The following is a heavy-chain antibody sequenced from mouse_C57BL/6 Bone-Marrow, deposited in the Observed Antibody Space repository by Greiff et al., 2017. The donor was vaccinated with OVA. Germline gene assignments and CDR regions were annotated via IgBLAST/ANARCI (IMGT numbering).Heavy chain of an antibody. D-gene: IGHD1-1*01. CDR3: TREAVVASGDYFDY. Sequence: EVKVEESGEGLVKPGGSLKLSCAASGFTFSSYAMSWVRQTPEKRLEWVAYISSGGDYIYYADTVKGRFTISRDNARNTLYLQMSSLKSEDTAMYYCTREAVVASGDYFDYWGQGTTLTVSS. V-gene: IGHV5-9-1*02. CDR1: GFTFSSYA. J-gene: IGHJ2*01. CDR2: ISSGGDYI.